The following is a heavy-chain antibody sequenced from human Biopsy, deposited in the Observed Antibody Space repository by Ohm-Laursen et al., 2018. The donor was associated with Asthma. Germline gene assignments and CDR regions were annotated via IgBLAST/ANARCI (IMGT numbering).Heavy chain of an antibody. CDR1: GYSLTDLS. D-gene: IGHD4-17*01. CDR2: QDHEEGGT. V-gene: IGHV1-24*01. J-gene: IGHJ4*02. CDR3: ASDFPKDYVCYNFQF. Sequence: ASVKVSCKLSGYSLTDLSMHWVRQAPGQGLEWMGGQDHEEGGTENARRFQGRVTMTEDTSTDTAYMELSSLSSDDTAVYYCASDFPKDYVCYNFQFWGQGTLVTVSS.